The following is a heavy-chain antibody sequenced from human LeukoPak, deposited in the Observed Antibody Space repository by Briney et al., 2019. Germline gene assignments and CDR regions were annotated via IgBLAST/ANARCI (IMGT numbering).Heavy chain of an antibody. Sequence: SETLFLTCAVSGYSISIAYYWGWIRQPPGKGLEWIGRIFRGGSTSYNPSLKSRLTMSMDTSKNQFSLQLTSVTAADTAVYYCARYDSRGSGSTQLEYWGQGILVTISS. CDR1: GYSISIAYY. V-gene: IGHV4-38-2*01. CDR2: IFRGGST. D-gene: IGHD3-3*01. CDR3: ARYDSRGSGSTQLEY. J-gene: IGHJ4*02.